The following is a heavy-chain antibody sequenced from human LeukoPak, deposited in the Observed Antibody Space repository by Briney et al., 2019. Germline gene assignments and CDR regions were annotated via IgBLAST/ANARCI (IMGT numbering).Heavy chain of an antibody. CDR1: GFTFSSYW. V-gene: IGHV3-7*01. CDR2: IKQDGSEK. D-gene: IGHD3-10*01. J-gene: IGHJ3*02. Sequence: PGGSLRLSCAASGFTFSSYWMSWVRQAPGKGLEWVANIKQDGSEKYYVDPVKGRFTISRDNAKNSLYLQMNSLRAEDTAVYYCARPYYYGSGNDAFDIWGQGTMVTVSS. CDR3: ARPYYYGSGNDAFDI.